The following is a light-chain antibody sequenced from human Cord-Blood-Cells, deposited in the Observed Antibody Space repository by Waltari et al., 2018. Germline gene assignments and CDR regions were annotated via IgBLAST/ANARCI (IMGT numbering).Light chain of an antibody. CDR3: CSYAGSYTWV. J-gene: IGLJ3*02. CDR2: DVS. CDR1: SSDVGGYNY. Sequence: QSALTQPRSVSGSPGQSVTISCTGTSSDVGGYNYVSWYQQHPGKAPKLMIYDVSKRPYGVPNRFSGYKSGNTASLTSSGLQAEDEADYYCCSYAGSYTWVFGGGTKLTVL. V-gene: IGLV2-11*01.